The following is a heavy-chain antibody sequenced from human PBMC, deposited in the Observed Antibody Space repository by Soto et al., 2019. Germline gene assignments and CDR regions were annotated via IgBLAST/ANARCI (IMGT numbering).Heavy chain of an antibody. J-gene: IGHJ6*02. CDR3: AKEDSNYEDGPYGMDV. CDR1: GFTFSSYG. Sequence: QVQLVESGGGVVQPGRSLRLSCAASGFTFSSYGMHWVRQAPGKGLEWVAVISYDGSNKYYADSVKGRFTISRDNSKNTPYLQMNSLRAEDTAVYYCAKEDSNYEDGPYGMDVWGQGTTVTVSS. D-gene: IGHD4-4*01. V-gene: IGHV3-30*18. CDR2: ISYDGSNK.